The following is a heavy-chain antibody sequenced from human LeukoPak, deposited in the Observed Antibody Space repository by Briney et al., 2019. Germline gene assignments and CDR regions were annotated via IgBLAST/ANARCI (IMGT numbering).Heavy chain of an antibody. Sequence: GESLKISCKGSGYLFANNWIGWVRPMPGKGLEWMGIIYPGDSDTRYSPSFQGQVTMSADKSISTAYLQWSSLKASDTAMYYCARRVVALADAFDIWGQGTMVTVSS. CDR3: ARRVVALADAFDI. D-gene: IGHD2-15*01. J-gene: IGHJ3*02. CDR1: GYLFANNW. V-gene: IGHV5-51*01. CDR2: IYPGDSDT.